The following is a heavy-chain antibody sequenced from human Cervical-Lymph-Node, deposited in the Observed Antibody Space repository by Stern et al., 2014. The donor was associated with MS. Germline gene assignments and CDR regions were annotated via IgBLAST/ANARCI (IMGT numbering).Heavy chain of an antibody. CDR1: GGTFSSYA. V-gene: IGHV1-69*01. CDR3: ARERTAYYGSGSLSNWFDP. Sequence: VHLVESGAEVKKPGSSVKVSCKASGGTFSSYAISWVRQAPGQGLEWMGGIIPIFGTANYAQKFQGRVTITADESTSTAYMELSSLRSEDTAVYYCARERTAYYGSGSLSNWFDPWGQGTLVTVSS. J-gene: IGHJ5*02. D-gene: IGHD3-10*01. CDR2: IIPIFGTA.